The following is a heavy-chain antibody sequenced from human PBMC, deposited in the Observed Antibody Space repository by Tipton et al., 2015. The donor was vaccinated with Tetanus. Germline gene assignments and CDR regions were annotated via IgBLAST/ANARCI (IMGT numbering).Heavy chain of an antibody. Sequence: QVQLVQSGAEVKKPGASVKVSCKASGYTFTSYGISWVRQAPGQGLEWMGWISAYNGNTNYAQKLQGRVTMTTDTSTSTAYMELRSLRSDDTAVYYCARDRGLLWFGELLDYFDYWGQGTLVTVSS. J-gene: IGHJ4*02. V-gene: IGHV1-18*01. CDR2: ISAYNGNT. D-gene: IGHD3-10*01. CDR3: ARDRGLLWFGELLDYFDY. CDR1: GYTFTSYG.